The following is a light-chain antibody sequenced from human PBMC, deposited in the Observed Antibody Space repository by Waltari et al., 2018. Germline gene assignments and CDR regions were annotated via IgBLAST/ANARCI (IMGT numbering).Light chain of an antibody. Sequence: IVMTQSPATLSVSPGERATLSCRASQSVTSNLAWYQQKPGQAPRLLIYGASTRATGVPVRFSGSGSGTEFTLTISSLQSEDFAVYYCQQYYSTPYTFGQGTKLEIK. CDR1: QSVTSN. CDR2: GAS. V-gene: IGKV3-15*01. J-gene: IGKJ2*01. CDR3: QQYYSTPYT.